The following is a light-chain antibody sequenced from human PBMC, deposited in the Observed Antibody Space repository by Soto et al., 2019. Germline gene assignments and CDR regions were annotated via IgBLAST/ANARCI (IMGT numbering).Light chain of an antibody. CDR3: RQYENYWT. Sequence: IQMTQSPSTLSASVGDRVTITCRASQSVRNWXSXYQXKRGKAPELLIYDASSLKSGVPSRFSGSGSGTEFSLTISNLQPDDCATYYCRQYENYWTFGQGTKVDIK. J-gene: IGKJ1*01. CDR1: QSVRNW. CDR2: DAS. V-gene: IGKV1-5*01.